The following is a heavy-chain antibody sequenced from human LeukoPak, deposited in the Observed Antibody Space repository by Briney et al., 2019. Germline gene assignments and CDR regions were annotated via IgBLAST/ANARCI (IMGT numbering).Heavy chain of an antibody. CDR1: GGSISSSSYY. Sequence: SETLSLTCTVSGGSISSSSYYWGWIRQPPGKGLEWIGSIYYSGSTYYNPSLKSRVTISVDTSKNQFSLKLSSVTAADTAVYYCARVYYYDSSGYSQEIDYWGQGTLVTVSS. V-gene: IGHV4-39*07. CDR2: IYYSGST. D-gene: IGHD3-22*01. J-gene: IGHJ4*02. CDR3: ARVYYYDSSGYSQEIDY.